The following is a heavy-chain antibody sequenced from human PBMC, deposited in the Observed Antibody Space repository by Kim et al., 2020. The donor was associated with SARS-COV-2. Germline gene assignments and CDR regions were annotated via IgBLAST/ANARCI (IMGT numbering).Heavy chain of an antibody. Sequence: GGSLRLSCAASGFTFSSYAMSWVRQAPGKGLEWVSAISGSGGSTYYADSVKGRFTISRDNSKNTLYLQMNSLRAEDTAVYYCAKGSFRLRLGELSLGYWGQGTLVTVSS. CDR3: AKGSFRLRLGELSLGY. J-gene: IGHJ4*02. CDR1: GFTFSSYA. D-gene: IGHD3-16*02. V-gene: IGHV3-23*01. CDR2: ISGSGGST.